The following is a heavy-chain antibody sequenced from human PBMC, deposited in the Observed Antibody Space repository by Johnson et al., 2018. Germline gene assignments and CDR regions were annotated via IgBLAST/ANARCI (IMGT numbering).Heavy chain of an antibody. Sequence: VQLQQWGAGLLKPSETLSLTCVVNGGSLSGYYWSWIRQAPGKGLEWIGEINHSGSTNYNPSLKSRVTMSVETSRNHFSLKLTPVTAAGTAVYSWAGEGGSRSVDAFDIWGQGTVVTVSS. J-gene: IGHJ3*02. CDR2: INHSGST. D-gene: IGHD3-22*01. CDR1: GGSLSGYY. V-gene: IGHV4-34*01. CDR3: AGEGGSRSVDAFDI.